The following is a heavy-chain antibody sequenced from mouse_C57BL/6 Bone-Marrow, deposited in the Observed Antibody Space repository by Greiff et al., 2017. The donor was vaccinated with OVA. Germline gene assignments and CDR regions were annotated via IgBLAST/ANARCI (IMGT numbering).Heavy chain of an antibody. CDR3: ASGGHNGGWFAY. D-gene: IGHD6-1*01. V-gene: IGHV1-61*01. Sequence: QVQLQQPGAELVRPGSSVKLSCKASGYTFTSYWMDWVKQRPGQGLEWIGNIYPSDSETHYNQNFKDKATLTVDKSSSTAYMQLSSLTSEDSAVYYWASGGHNGGWFAYWGQGTLVTVSA. J-gene: IGHJ3*01. CDR2: IYPSDSET. CDR1: GYTFTSYW.